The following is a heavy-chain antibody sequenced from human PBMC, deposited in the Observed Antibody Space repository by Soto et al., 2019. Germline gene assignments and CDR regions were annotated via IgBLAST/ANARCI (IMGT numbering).Heavy chain of an antibody. CDR2: ISAYNGNT. D-gene: IGHD3-9*01. Sequence: VASVKVSCKASGYTFTSYGISWVRQAPGQGLEWMGWISAYNGNTNYAQKLQGRVTMTTDTSTSTAYMELRSLRSDDTAVYYCAREDYDILTGYISPGWFDPWGQGTLVTVSS. J-gene: IGHJ5*02. V-gene: IGHV1-18*01. CDR1: GYTFTSYG. CDR3: AREDYDILTGYISPGWFDP.